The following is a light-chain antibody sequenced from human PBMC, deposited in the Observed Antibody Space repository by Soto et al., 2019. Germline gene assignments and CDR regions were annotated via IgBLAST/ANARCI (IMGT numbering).Light chain of an antibody. CDR1: QSVSSSY. V-gene: IGKV3-20*01. CDR2: GAS. J-gene: IGKJ1*01. Sequence: EIVLTQSPGTLSLSPGERATLSCRASQSVSSSYLSWYQQKPGQAPRLLIYGASSRATGIPDRFSGSGSGTGFTLTISRLEHEYFAVYYCQQYGSSQTFGQGTKVEIK. CDR3: QQYGSSQT.